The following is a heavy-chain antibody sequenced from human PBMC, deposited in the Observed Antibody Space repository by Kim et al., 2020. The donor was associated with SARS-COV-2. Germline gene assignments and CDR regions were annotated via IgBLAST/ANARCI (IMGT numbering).Heavy chain of an antibody. V-gene: IGHV3-30*04. CDR3: AREGGGSTSPFDY. J-gene: IGHJ4*02. CDR1: GFTFSSYA. Sequence: GGSLRLSCAASGFTFSSYAMHWVRQAPGKGLEWVAVISYDGSTKYYADSVKGRFTISRDNSKNTLYLQMNSLRAEDTAVYYCAREGGGSTSPFDYWGQGTLVTVSS. CDR2: ISYDGSTK. D-gene: IGHD2-2*01.